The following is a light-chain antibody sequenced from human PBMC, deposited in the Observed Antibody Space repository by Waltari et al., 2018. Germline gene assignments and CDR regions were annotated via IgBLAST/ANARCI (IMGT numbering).Light chain of an antibody. J-gene: IGLJ3*02. CDR1: SSDVGASNL. Sequence: QSALTQPASVSGSPGQSITISCTGTSSDVGASNLTSWYQQHPGKAPTLMIYEVNKRPSGVSNRFSGSKSDNTASLTISGLQAEDEADYYCCSYAGRSTLVFGGGTNLTVL. CDR3: CSYAGRSTLV. CDR2: EVN. V-gene: IGLV2-23*02.